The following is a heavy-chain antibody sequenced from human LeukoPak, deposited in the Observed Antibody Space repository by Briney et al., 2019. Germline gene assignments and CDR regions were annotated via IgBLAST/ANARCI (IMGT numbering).Heavy chain of an antibody. D-gene: IGHD3-10*01. CDR3: AREHYYGSGSYYGRSGWFDP. CDR1: GGSISSGDYY. Sequence: SQTLSLTCTVPGGSISSGDYYWSWIRQPPGKGLEWIGYIYYSGSTYYNPSLKSRVTISVDTSKNQFSLKLSSVTAADTAVYYCAREHYYGSGSYYGRSGWFDPWGQGTLVTVSS. CDR2: IYYSGST. J-gene: IGHJ5*02. V-gene: IGHV4-30-4*01.